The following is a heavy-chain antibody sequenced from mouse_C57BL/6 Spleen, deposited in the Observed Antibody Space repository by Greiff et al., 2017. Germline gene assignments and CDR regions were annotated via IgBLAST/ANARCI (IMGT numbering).Heavy chain of an antibody. CDR2: ILPGSGST. D-gene: IGHD2-2*01. J-gene: IGHJ1*03. Sequence: QVQLQQSGAELMKPGASVKLSCKATGYTFTGYWIEWVKQRPGHGLEWIGEILPGSGSTNNNEKFKGKATFTADTSSNTAYMQLRSLTTEDSAIYYCARGGTRVTTDYWYFDVWGTGTTVTVSS. V-gene: IGHV1-9*01. CDR1: GYTFTGYW. CDR3: ARGGTRVTTDYWYFDV.